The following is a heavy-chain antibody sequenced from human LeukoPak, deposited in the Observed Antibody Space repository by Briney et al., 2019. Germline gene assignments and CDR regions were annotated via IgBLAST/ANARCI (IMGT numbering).Heavy chain of an antibody. J-gene: IGHJ4*02. CDR1: GFTFSSNY. Sequence: GGSLRLSCAASGFTFSSNYMNWVRQAPGKGLEWVSVIYTDGATYYADSVKGRFTISRDNSKNTLYLQMTSLRADDTAVYYCARGYCSGSSCYPGLYWGQGSLVPVSS. D-gene: IGHD2-15*01. V-gene: IGHV3-66*02. CDR2: IYTDGAT. CDR3: ARGYCSGSSCYPGLY.